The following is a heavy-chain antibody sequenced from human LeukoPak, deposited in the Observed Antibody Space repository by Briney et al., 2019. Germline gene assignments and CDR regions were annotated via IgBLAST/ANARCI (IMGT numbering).Heavy chain of an antibody. V-gene: IGHV3-64*01. D-gene: IGHD6-13*01. CDR1: GFTFSSYA. CDR3: AGGSSWHRGIDY. J-gene: IGHJ4*02. Sequence: TGGSLRLSCAASGFTFSSYAMYWVRQAPGKGLEYVSAISTNGGSTYYANSVKGRFTISRDNSKNTLYLQMGSLRAEDMGVYYCAGGSSWHRGIDYWGQGTLVTVSS. CDR2: ISTNGGST.